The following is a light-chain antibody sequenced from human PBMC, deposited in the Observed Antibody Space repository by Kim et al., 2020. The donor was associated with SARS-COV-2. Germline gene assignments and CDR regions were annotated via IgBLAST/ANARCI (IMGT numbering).Light chain of an antibody. CDR1: QSVRNNY. V-gene: IGKV3-20*01. Sequence: EIVLTQSPGTLSLSPGERATLSCRASQSVRNNYLAWYQQKPGQAHRLLIYGASSRATGIPDRFSASGSETDFTLTISRLEPEDSAVYYCQQYGSAPNTFAQGTKLEI. CDR2: GAS. J-gene: IGKJ2*01. CDR3: QQYGSAPNT.